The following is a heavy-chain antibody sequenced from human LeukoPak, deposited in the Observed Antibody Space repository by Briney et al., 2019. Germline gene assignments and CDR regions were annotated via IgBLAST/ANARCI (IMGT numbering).Heavy chain of an antibody. CDR1: GYSFTSYW. CDR3: ARHGEMATMSPWFDP. CDR2: IYPGDSDT. Sequence: GESLKISCKGSGYSFTSYWIGWVRQMPGKGLEWMGIIYPGDSDTRYSPSFQGQVTISADKSISTAYLQWSSLKASDTAMYYCARHGEMATMSPWFDPWGQGTLVTVSS. V-gene: IGHV5-51*01. D-gene: IGHD5-24*01. J-gene: IGHJ5*02.